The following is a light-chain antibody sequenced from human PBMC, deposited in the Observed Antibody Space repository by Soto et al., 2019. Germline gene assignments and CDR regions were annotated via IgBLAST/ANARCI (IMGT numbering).Light chain of an antibody. CDR2: DST. V-gene: IGKV3-11*01. J-gene: IGKJ5*01. CDR1: QSIHTS. Sequence: VLTQSPATLSRSPGDRATLSCRASQSIHTSLAWYQQKPGPPPRLVVYDSTLRANGVPDRFGGSRSGTEFTLTINNLQPEDFAVYYCQQRNVWPPITFGQGTRLEIK. CDR3: QQRNVWPPIT.